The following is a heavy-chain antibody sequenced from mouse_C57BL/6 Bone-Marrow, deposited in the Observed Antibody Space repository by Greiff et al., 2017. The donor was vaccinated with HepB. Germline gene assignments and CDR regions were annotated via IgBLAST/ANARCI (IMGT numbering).Heavy chain of an antibody. Sequence: EVQVVESGEGLVKPGGSLKLSCAASGFTFSSYAMSWVRQTPEKRLEWVAYISSGGDYIYYADTVKGRFTISRDNARNTLYLQMSSLKSEDTAMYYCTRGLSAWFAYWGQGTLVTVSA. D-gene: IGHD1-1*02. V-gene: IGHV5-9-1*02. CDR3: TRGLSAWFAY. CDR1: GFTFSSYA. CDR2: ISSGGDYI. J-gene: IGHJ3*01.